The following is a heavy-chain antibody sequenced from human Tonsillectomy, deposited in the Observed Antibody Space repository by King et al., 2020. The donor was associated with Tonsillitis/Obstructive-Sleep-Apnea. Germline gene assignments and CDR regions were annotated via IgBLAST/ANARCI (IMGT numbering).Heavy chain of an antibody. D-gene: IGHD3-16*02. CDR2: MSYDGSNK. Sequence: VQLVESGGGVAQPGRSLRISCAASRFSFSDYPMHWVRQAPGQGLEWGALMSYDGSNKYYADSVKGRFTISRDNSKNTLYLQMNSLRTEDTAVYYCARGLLYDYLWGSYRPLSLWGQGTLVTVSS. CDR3: ARGLLYDYLWGSYRPLSL. J-gene: IGHJ4*02. V-gene: IGHV3-30*04. CDR1: RFSFSDYP.